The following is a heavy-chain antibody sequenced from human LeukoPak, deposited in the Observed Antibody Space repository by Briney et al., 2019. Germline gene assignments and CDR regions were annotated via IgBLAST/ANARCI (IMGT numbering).Heavy chain of an antibody. V-gene: IGHV3-48*03. CDR3: ARGTSGSSFGY. CDR1: GFNFSSFE. D-gene: IGHD6-6*01. CDR2: ISPTGSAI. Sequence: GGSLRHSCAASGFNFSSFEMNWVRQAPGKGLEWVSYISPTGSAIYYADSAKGRFTISRDNARNSLYLQMNSLRAEDTAVYYCARGTSGSSFGYWGQGTLVTVSS. J-gene: IGHJ4*02.